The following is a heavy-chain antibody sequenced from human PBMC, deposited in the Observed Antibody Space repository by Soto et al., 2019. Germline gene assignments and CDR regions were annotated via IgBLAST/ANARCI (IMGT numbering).Heavy chain of an antibody. CDR1: GGTFSSYA. D-gene: IGHD6-6*01. CDR2: INPIIGTA. V-gene: IGHV1-69*01. CDR3: ARNEYSTTFYYYGMDV. J-gene: IGHJ6*02. Sequence: QVQLVQSGAEVKKPGSSVKVSCKASGGTFSSYAITWVRQAPGQGLEWMGRINPIIGTANYNQKVQGRVTITADESTSTAYMELSSLRSEDTAVYYCARNEYSTTFYYYGMDVWGQGTTVTVSS.